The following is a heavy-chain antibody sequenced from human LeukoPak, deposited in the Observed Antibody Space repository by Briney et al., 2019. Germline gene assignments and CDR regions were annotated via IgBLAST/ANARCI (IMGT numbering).Heavy chain of an antibody. CDR3: ARGLRIDWYFDL. J-gene: IGHJ2*01. Sequence: SETLSLTCTVSGGSISSGGYYWSWIRQHPGKGLEWIGYIYYSGSTYYNPSLKSRVTISVGTSKNQFSLKLSSVTAADTAVYYCARGLRIDWYFDLWGRGTLVTVSS. CDR2: IYYSGST. V-gene: IGHV4-31*03. CDR1: GGSISSGGYY. D-gene: IGHD5-12*01.